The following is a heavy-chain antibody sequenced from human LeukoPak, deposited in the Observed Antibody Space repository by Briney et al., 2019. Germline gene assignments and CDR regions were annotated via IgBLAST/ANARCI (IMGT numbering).Heavy chain of an antibody. V-gene: IGHV3-30*02. J-gene: IGHJ4*02. CDR2: IRYDGSNK. D-gene: IGHD6-19*01. Sequence: PGGSLRLSCAASGFTFSNYAMSWVRQAPGKGLEWVTFIRYDGSNKFYADSVKGRFTISRDNSKNTMLLQMYSLRPEDTALYYCAKDMGSGWYRANFDYWGRGTLVTVSS. CDR3: AKDMGSGWYRANFDY. CDR1: GFTFSNYA.